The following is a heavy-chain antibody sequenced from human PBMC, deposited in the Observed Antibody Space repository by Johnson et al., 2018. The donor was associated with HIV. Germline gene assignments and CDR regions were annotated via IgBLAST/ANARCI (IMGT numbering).Heavy chain of an antibody. D-gene: IGHD1-1*01. V-gene: IGHV3-13*01. J-gene: IGHJ3*02. CDR2: IGTAGDT. Sequence: VLLVESGGGLVKPGGSLRLSCAASGFTFSSYDMHWVRQATGKGLEWVSAIGTAGDTYYPGSVKGRFTISRENAKNSLYLQMNSLRAGDTAVYYCARANDLSAFDIWGQGTMVTVSS. CDR1: GFTFSSYD. CDR3: ARANDLSAFDI.